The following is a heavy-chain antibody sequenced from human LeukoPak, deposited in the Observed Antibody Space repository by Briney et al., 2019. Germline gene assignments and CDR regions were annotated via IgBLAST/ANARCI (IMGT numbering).Heavy chain of an antibody. CDR3: ARDYSSGSYPRIYFDY. CDR1: GFTFSSYA. Sequence: PGGSLRLSCAASGFTFSSYAMHWVRQAPGKGLEWVAVISYDGSNKYYADSVKGRLTISRDNSKSTLYVQMNSLRAEDTAVYYCARDYSSGSYPRIYFDYWGQGTLVTVSS. CDR2: ISYDGSNK. V-gene: IGHV3-30*04. D-gene: IGHD3-10*01. J-gene: IGHJ4*02.